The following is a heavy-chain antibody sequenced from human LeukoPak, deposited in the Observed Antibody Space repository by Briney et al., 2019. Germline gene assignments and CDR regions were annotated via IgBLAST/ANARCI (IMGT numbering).Heavy chain of an antibody. V-gene: IGHV3-7*01. CDR2: IKQDGSEK. CDR3: ARDRGYDFWSGPLDY. Sequence: GGSLRLSCAASGFTFSSYWMSWVRQAPGKGLEWVANIKQDGSEKYYVDSVKGRFTISRDNAKNSLYLQMNSLRAEDTAVYYCARDRGYDFWSGPLDYWGQGTLVTVSS. J-gene: IGHJ4*02. CDR1: GFTFSSYW. D-gene: IGHD3-3*01.